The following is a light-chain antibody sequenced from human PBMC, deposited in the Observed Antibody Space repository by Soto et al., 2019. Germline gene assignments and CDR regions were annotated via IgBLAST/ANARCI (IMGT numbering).Light chain of an antibody. Sequence: EIELTQSPATLSLSPGERATLSCWASQSVSSNLAWYQQKPGQAPRLLIYVASTRVTGVPARFSGSGSGTEFILIISSLQSEDFAVYYCQHYNTWPPCTFGQGTKVEI. V-gene: IGKV3-15*01. J-gene: IGKJ1*01. CDR3: QHYNTWPPCT. CDR2: VAS. CDR1: QSVSSN.